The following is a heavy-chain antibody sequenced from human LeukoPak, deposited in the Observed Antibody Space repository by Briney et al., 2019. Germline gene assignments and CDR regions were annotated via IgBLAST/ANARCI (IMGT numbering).Heavy chain of an antibody. V-gene: IGHV3-64*01. CDR3: ARADYKGWFDP. CDR2: ISSNGGST. CDR1: GFTFSSYG. Sequence: PGRSLRLSCAASGFTFSSYGMHWVRQAPGKGLEYVSAISSNGGSTYYANSVKGRFTISRDNSKNTLYLQMGSLRAEDMAVYYCARADYKGWFDPWGQGTLVTVSS. J-gene: IGHJ5*02. D-gene: IGHD4-11*01.